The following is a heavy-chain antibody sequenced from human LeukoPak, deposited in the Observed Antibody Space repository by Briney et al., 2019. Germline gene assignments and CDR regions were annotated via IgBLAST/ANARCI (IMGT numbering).Heavy chain of an antibody. Sequence: SETLSLTCTVSGGSISSYYWSWIRQPPGKGLEWIGYMYYSGRTNYNPSLKSRVTISADTSKNQFSLKLSSVTAADTAVYYCASTFSESYYYYGMDVWGQGTTVTVSS. V-gene: IGHV4-59*01. D-gene: IGHD3-16*01. CDR2: MYYSGRT. CDR1: GGSISSYY. CDR3: ASTFSESYYYYGMDV. J-gene: IGHJ6*02.